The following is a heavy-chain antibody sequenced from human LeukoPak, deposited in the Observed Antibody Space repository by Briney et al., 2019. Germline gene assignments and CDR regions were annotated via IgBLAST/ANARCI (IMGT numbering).Heavy chain of an antibody. CDR1: GFTFSSYG. CDR2: IWYDGSNK. D-gene: IGHD2-15*01. CDR3: ARRYCSGGSCYSGVEGIDY. V-gene: IGHV3-33*01. Sequence: PGGSLRLSCAASGFTFSSYGMHWVRQAPGKGLEWVAVIWYDGSNKYYADSVKGRFTISRDNSKNTLYLQMNSLRAEDTAVYYCARRYCSGGSCYSGVEGIDYWGPGTLVTVSS. J-gene: IGHJ4*02.